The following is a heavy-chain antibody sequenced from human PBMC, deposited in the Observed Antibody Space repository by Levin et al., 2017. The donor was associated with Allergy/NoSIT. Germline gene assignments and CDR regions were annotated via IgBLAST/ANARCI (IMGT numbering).Heavy chain of an antibody. J-gene: IGHJ4*02. V-gene: IGHV3-33*01. CDR1: GFTFSNFG. CDR2: IWYDVSNK. CDR3: ARDRYSAVAGIDWTHPRDY. D-gene: IGHD6-19*01. Sequence: PGGSLRLSCAASGFTFSNFGIHWVRQAPGKGLEWVSAIWYDVSNKYYRDSVKGRFTISRDNSKNTLYLQMDSLRVEDTAVYYCARDRYSAVAGIDWTHPRDYWGQGTLVTVSS.